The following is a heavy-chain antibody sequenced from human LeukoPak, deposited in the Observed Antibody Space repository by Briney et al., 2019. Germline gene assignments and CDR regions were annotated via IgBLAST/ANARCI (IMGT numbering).Heavy chain of an antibody. CDR3: ARVRGPTLKTCYMDV. J-gene: IGHJ6*03. Sequence: GGSLRLSCAASGFTFTEYSIIWVRQAPGKGLEWVSFISDISDRSSTIHYADSVKGRFTVSRDNAERSVYLQMNSLRADDTAVYYCARVRGPTLKTCYMDVWGTGTTVTVSS. CDR1: GFTFTEYS. D-gene: IGHD3-10*01. CDR2: ISDRSSTI. V-gene: IGHV3-48*04.